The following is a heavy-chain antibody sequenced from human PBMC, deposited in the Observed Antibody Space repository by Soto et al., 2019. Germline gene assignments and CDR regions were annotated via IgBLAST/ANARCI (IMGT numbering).Heavy chain of an antibody. V-gene: IGHV4-39*01. CDR1: GGSISSSSYY. J-gene: IGHJ6*02. CDR2: IYYSGST. Sequence: QLQLQESGPGLVKPSETLSLTCTVSGGSISSSSYYWGWIRQPPGKGLEWIGSIYYSGSTYYNPSIKGRATISGDTSNHQFSRKLSSVTAADTAVYYCAWSGYYLGHGRYYGMDVWGQGTTVTVSS. CDR3: AWSGYYLGHGRYYGMDV. D-gene: IGHD3-3*01.